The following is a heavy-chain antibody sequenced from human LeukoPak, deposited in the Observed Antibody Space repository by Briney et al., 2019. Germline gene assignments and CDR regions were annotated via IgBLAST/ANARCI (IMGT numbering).Heavy chain of an antibody. V-gene: IGHV3-21*01. J-gene: IGHJ4*02. CDR1: GFTFSSYS. Sequence: PGRSLRLSCAASGFTFSSYSMNWVRQAPGKGLEWVSSISSSSSYIYYADSVKGRFTISRDNAKNSLYLQMNSLRAEDTAVYYCARDFAPLNYGDTNSGNSPGGRGGVNWGQGTLVTVSS. CDR2: ISSSSSYI. CDR3: ARDFAPLNYGDTNSGNSPGGRGGVN. D-gene: IGHD4-17*01.